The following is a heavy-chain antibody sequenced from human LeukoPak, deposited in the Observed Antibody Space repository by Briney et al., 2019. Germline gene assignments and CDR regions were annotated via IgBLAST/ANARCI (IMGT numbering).Heavy chain of an antibody. Sequence: SETLSLTCTVSGGSISSSSYYWGWIRQPPGKGLEWIGSIYYSGSTYYNPSLKSRVTISVDTSKNQFSLKLSSVTAADTAVYYCARESDDYYYYYMDVWGKGTTVTVSS. CDR2: IYYSGST. CDR3: ARESDDYYYYYMDV. CDR1: GGSISSSSYY. V-gene: IGHV4-39*07. J-gene: IGHJ6*03.